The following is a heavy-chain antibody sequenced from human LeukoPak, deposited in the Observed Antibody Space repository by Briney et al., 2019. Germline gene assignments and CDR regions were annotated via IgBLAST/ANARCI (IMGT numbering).Heavy chain of an antibody. J-gene: IGHJ4*02. D-gene: IGHD3-10*01. CDR3: VRHAYGSGSYIDY. V-gene: IGHV4-39*01. Sequence: SETLSHTCTVSGGSISSSSYYWGWIRQPPGKGLEWIGSIYYSGGTYYNPSLKSRLTISVDTPENQFSLKLSSVTAADTAVYYCVRHAYGSGSYIDYWGQGTLVTVSS. CDR2: IYYSGGT. CDR1: GGSISSSSYY.